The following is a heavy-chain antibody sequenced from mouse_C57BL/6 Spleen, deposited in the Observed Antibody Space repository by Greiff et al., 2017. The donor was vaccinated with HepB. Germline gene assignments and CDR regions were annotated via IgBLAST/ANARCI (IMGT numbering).Heavy chain of an antibody. CDR3: ARDFYYDYDGFAY. V-gene: IGHV3-6*01. J-gene: IGHJ3*01. Sequence: DVKLQESGPGLVKPSQSLSLTCSVTGYSITSGYYWNWIRQFPGNKLEWMGYISYDGSNNYNPSLKNRISITRDTSKNQFFLQLNFVTTEETATYYCARDFYYDYDGFAYWGQGTLVTVSA. CDR2: ISYDGSN. CDR1: GYSITSGYY. D-gene: IGHD2-4*01.